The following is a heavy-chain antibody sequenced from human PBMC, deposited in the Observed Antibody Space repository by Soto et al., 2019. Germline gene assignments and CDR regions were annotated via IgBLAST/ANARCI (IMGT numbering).Heavy chain of an antibody. CDR1: GFTFSSYA. CDR3: AKGGYGDYGGYYYGMDV. V-gene: IGHV3-23*01. D-gene: IGHD4-17*01. Sequence: GGSLRLSCAASGFTFSSYAMSWVRQAPGKGLEWVSAISGSGGSTYYADSVKGRFTISRDNSKNTLYLQMNSLRAEDTAVYYCAKGGYGDYGGYYYGMDVWGQGTTVTVSS. J-gene: IGHJ6*02. CDR2: ISGSGGST.